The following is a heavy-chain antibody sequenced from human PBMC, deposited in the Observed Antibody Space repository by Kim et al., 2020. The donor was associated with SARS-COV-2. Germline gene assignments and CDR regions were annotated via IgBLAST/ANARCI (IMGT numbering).Heavy chain of an antibody. V-gene: IGHV4-34*01. CDR1: GGSFSGYY. D-gene: IGHD3-16*01. Sequence: SETLSLTCAVYGGSFSGYYWSWIRQPPGKGLEWIGEINHSGSTNYNPSLKSRVTISVDTSKNQFSLKLSSVTAADTAVYYCARVMITFGGATYGDYPYFDYWGQGTLVTVSS. J-gene: IGHJ4*02. CDR3: ARVMITFGGATYGDYPYFDY. CDR2: INHSGST.